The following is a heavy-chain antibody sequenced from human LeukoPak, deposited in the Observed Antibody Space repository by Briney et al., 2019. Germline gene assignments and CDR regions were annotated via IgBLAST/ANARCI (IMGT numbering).Heavy chain of an antibody. V-gene: IGHV1-8*01. CDR3: ARRMGRFLEWLSEYNWFDP. Sequence: EVSVKVSCKASGYTFTSYDINWVRQATGQGLEWMGWMNPNSGNTGYAQKFQGRVTMTRNTSISTAYMELSSLRSEDTAVYYCARRMGRFLEWLSEYNWFDPWGQGTLVTVSS. J-gene: IGHJ5*02. D-gene: IGHD3-3*01. CDR2: MNPNSGNT. CDR1: GYTFTSYD.